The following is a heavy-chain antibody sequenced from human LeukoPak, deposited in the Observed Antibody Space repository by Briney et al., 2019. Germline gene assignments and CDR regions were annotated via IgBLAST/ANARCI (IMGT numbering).Heavy chain of an antibody. CDR1: GGTFSSYA. V-gene: IGHV1-69*13. CDR3: ASPGHQGWYYFDY. Sequence: SVKFSCKASGGTFSSYAISWVRQAPGQGLEWMGGIIPIFGTANYAQKFQGRVTITADESTSTAYMELSSLRSEDTAAYYCASPGHQGWYYFDYWGQGTLVTVSS. J-gene: IGHJ4*02. CDR2: IIPIFGTA. D-gene: IGHD6-19*01.